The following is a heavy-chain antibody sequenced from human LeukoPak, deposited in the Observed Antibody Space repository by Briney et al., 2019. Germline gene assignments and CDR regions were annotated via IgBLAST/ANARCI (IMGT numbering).Heavy chain of an antibody. Sequence: KPSETLSLTCTVSGGSISSYYWSWIRQPPGKGLEGIGYIYYSGSTNYNPSLKSRVTISVDTSKHQFSLKLSSVTAADTAVYYCARGREELWFGKGFDPWGQGALVTVSS. CDR1: GGSISSYY. V-gene: IGHV4-59*01. J-gene: IGHJ5*02. CDR2: IYYSGST. CDR3: ARGREELWFGKGFDP. D-gene: IGHD3-10*01.